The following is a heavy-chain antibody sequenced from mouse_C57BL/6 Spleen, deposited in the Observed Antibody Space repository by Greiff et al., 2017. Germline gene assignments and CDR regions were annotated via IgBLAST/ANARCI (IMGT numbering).Heavy chain of an antibody. CDR2: IDPDNGDT. CDR1: GFNIKDDY. V-gene: IGHV14-4*01. Sequence: EVQLQQSGAELVRPGASVKLSCTASGFNIKDDYMHWVKQRPEQGLEWIGWIDPDNGDTEYASKFQGKATITADTSSNTAYLQHSSRISEDTAVYYCTTGYSNYCAYWGQGTLVTVCA. CDR3: TTGYSNYCAY. D-gene: IGHD2-5*01. J-gene: IGHJ3*01.